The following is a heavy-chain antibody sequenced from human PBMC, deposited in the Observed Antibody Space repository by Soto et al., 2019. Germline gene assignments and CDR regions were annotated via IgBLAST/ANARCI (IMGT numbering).Heavy chain of an antibody. CDR1: GGTFSSYA. V-gene: IGHV1-69*13. CDR3: ARPDREMATISPNFDY. D-gene: IGHD5-12*01. CDR2: IIPIFGTA. J-gene: IGHJ4*02. Sequence: SVKVSCKASGGTFSSYAISWVRQAPGQGLEWMGGIIPIFGTANYAQKFQGRVTITADESTSTAYMELSSLRSEDTAVYYCARPDREMATISPNFDYWGQGTLVTVSS.